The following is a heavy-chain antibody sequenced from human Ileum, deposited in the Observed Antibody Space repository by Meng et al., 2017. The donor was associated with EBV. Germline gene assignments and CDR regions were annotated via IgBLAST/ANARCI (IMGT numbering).Heavy chain of an antibody. CDR1: GGSVISNNW. Sequence: QGQLPWSGPRLVKPSGTLSLPCAVSGGSVISNNWWSWVRQPPGKGLEWLGEIFHIGSTNNSPSLKSRVTISVDNSKNQFSLSLTSVTAADTAIYYCAKVSLTGTFHDHWGQGILVTVSS. V-gene: IGHV4-4*02. J-gene: IGHJ4*02. D-gene: IGHD3-9*01. CDR3: AKVSLTGTFHDH. CDR2: IFHIGST.